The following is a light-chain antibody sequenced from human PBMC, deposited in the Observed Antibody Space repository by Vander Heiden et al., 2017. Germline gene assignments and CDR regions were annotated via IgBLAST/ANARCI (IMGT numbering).Light chain of an antibody. CDR3: QQYAGSPWT. Sequence: EIVLTQSPGNLPLSPGDRATLSCRASQSVSSSYLAWYQQKPGQAPRLLIYGASSRATGIPDRFSGSGSGTDFTLTISRLEPEDFAVYYCQQYAGSPWTFGQGTKVEIK. V-gene: IGKV3-20*01. CDR2: GAS. CDR1: QSVSSSY. J-gene: IGKJ1*01.